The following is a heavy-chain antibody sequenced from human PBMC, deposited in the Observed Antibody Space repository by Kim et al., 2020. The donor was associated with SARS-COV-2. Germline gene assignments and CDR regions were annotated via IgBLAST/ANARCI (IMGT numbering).Heavy chain of an antibody. D-gene: IGHD6-13*01. Sequence: RFTISRDNSTNTLYLQMNSLRAEDTAVYYCAKDGIAAAGWLASPANYFDYWGQGTLVTVSS. V-gene: IGHV3-23*03. J-gene: IGHJ4*02. CDR3: AKDGIAAAGWLASPANYFDY.